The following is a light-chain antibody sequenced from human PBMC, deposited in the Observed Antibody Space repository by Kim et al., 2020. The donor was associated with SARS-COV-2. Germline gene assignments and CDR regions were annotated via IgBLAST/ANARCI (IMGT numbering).Light chain of an antibody. CDR2: YDN. J-gene: IGLJ1*01. V-gene: IGLV3-21*04. CDR1: NIGSKS. Sequence: SYELTQPPSMSVAPGKTASITCGGNNIGSKSVHWYQQRPGQAPVLVIYYDNDRPSGIPERFSGSNSGNTATLTISRVEAGDEADYYCQVWDSSSDHLVFGTGTKVTVL. CDR3: QVWDSSSDHLV.